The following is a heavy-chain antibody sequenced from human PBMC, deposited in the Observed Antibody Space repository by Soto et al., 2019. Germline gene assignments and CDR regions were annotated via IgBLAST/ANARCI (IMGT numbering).Heavy chain of an antibody. J-gene: IGHJ4*02. Sequence: QVQLVESGGGVVQPGRSLRLSCAASGFTFSSYAMHWVRQDPGKGLEWVAVISYDGSNKYYADSVKGRFTISRDNSKNTLYLQMNSLRAEDTAVYYCASTKRGIAAADYWGQGTLVTVSS. CDR3: ASTKRGIAAADY. V-gene: IGHV3-30-3*01. CDR1: GFTFSSYA. D-gene: IGHD6-13*01. CDR2: ISYDGSNK.